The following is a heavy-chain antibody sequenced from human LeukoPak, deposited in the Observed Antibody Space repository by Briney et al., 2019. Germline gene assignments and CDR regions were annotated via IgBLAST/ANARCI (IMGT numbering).Heavy chain of an antibody. V-gene: IGHV4-61*02. Sequence: PSETLSLTCTVSGGSISSGSYYWSWIRQPAGTGLEWIGRIYTSGSTNYNPSLKSRVTISVDTSKSQFSLKLSSVTAADTAVYYCARDVSGFDYWGQGTLVTVSS. CDR3: ARDVSGFDY. CDR1: GGSISSGSYY. J-gene: IGHJ4*02. CDR2: IYTSGST. D-gene: IGHD1-14*01.